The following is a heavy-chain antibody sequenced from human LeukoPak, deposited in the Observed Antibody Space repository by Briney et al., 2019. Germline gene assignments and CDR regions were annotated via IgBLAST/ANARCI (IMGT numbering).Heavy chain of an antibody. CDR2: IKSKTDGGTT. J-gene: IGHJ4*02. Sequence: GGSLRLSCAASGFTFSNAWMSWVRQAPGKGLEWVGRIKSKTDGGTTDYAAPVKGRFTISRDDSKNTLYLQMNSLKTEDTAVYYCTTISIEDYYFDYWGQGTLVTVSS. V-gene: IGHV3-15*01. D-gene: IGHD3-16*02. CDR3: TTISIEDYYFDY. CDR1: GFTFSNAW.